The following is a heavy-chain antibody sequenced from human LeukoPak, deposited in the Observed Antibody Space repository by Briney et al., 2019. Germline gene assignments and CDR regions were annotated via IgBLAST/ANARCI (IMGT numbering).Heavy chain of an antibody. J-gene: IGHJ6*02. D-gene: IGHD2-2*02. CDR2: TYYRSKWYN. CDR3: ARDRIVVVPAAIGLRDYYYGMDV. Sequence: SQTLSLTCAISGDSVSSNSAAWNWIRQSPSRGLEWLGRTYYRSKWYNDYAVSVKSRITINPDTSKNQCSLQLNSVTPEDTAVYYCARDRIVVVPAAIGLRDYYYGMDVWGQGTTVTVSS. CDR1: GDSVSSNSAA. V-gene: IGHV6-1*01.